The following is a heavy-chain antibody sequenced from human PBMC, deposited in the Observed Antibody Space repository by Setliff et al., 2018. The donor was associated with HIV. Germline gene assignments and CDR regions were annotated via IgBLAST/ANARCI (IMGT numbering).Heavy chain of an antibody. Sequence: SETLSLTCAVYGGSFSGHSWTWIRQPPGKGLEWIGEINRSGSANYNRSLKSRVTMSVDTSKRQFSLKLDSVTAADTAIYYCVRRRGPMVRGVDPSPSYYYDYWGQGTLVTVSS. CDR1: GGSFSGHS. V-gene: IGHV4-34*01. J-gene: IGHJ4*02. CDR2: INRSGSA. D-gene: IGHD3-10*01. CDR3: VRRRGPMVRGVDPSPSYYYDY.